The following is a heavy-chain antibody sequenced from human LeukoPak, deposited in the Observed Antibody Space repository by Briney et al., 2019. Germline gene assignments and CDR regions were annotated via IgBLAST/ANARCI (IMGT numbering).Heavy chain of an antibody. CDR1: GFTFSSYG. CDR2: ISGSGDTT. CDR3: AKGRVPPFDS. Sequence: GGSLRLSCAASGFTFSSYGMHWVRQAPGKGLEWVSGISGSGDTTYYADSVKGRFTISKDNSRNTLYLQMNSLRAEDTAVYYCAKGRVPPFDSWGQGTLVTVSS. V-gene: IGHV3-23*01. J-gene: IGHJ4*02.